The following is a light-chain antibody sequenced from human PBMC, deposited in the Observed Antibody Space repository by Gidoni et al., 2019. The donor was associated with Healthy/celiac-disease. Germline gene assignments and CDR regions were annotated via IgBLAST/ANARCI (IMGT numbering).Light chain of an antibody. CDR1: QSVSSN. CDR3: QQYNNWPPVT. Sequence: EIVLTQSPATLSVSPGERAALSCRASQSVSSNLAWYQQKPGQAPRRLIYGASTRATGSPARFSGSGSGTEFTLTISSLQSEDFAVYYCQQYNNWPPVTFGQGTRLEIK. J-gene: IGKJ5*01. V-gene: IGKV3-15*01. CDR2: GAS.